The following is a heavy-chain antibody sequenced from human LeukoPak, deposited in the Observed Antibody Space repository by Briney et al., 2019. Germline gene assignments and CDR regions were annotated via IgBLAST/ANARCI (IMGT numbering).Heavy chain of an antibody. CDR3: AKDRLGYCTSTSCPGPYYFDY. D-gene: IGHD2-2*01. Sequence: GSLRLSCAASGFTFSSYAMSWVRQAPGKGLEWVSAISGSGGSTYYADSVKGRFTISRDNSKNTLYLQMNSLRAEDTAVYYCAKDRLGYCTSTSCPGPYYFDYWGQGTLVTVSS. CDR1: GFTFSSYA. J-gene: IGHJ4*02. V-gene: IGHV3-23*01. CDR2: ISGSGGST.